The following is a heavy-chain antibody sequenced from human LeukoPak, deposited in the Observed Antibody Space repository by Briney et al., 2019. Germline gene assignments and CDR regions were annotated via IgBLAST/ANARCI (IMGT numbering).Heavy chain of an antibody. Sequence: ASVKVSCKASGYTLTSYGISWVRQAPGQGLEWMGWISAYNGNTNYAQKLQGRVTMTTDTSTSTAYMELRSLRSDDTAVYYCARDVRIVGAPDYWGQGTLVTVSS. D-gene: IGHD1-26*01. CDR3: ARDVRIVGAPDY. CDR2: ISAYNGNT. V-gene: IGHV1-18*01. CDR1: GYTLTSYG. J-gene: IGHJ4*02.